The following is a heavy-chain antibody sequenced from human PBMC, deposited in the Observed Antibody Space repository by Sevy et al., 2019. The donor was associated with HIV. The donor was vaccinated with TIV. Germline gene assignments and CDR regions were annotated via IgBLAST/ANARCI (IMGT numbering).Heavy chain of an antibody. CDR2: ISDSGGIT. Sequence: GGSLRLSCTASGFTFSKNAMIWVRQAPGKGLVWISGISDSGGITNYADSVKGRFTISRDNSKNTLYLQMTSLRAEDTAVYYCAKLLGSGKNFLHDYWGQGTLVTVSS. D-gene: IGHD1-26*01. CDR3: AKLLGSGKNFLHDY. V-gene: IGHV3-23*01. J-gene: IGHJ4*02. CDR1: GFTFSKNA.